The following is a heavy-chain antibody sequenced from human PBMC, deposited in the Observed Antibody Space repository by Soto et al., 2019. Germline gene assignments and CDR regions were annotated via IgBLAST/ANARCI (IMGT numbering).Heavy chain of an antibody. CDR3: ARGGIVVVPAAHRGYAFDI. V-gene: IGHV1-2*04. CDR1: GYTFTGYY. D-gene: IGHD2-2*01. Sequence: ASVKVSSKASGYTFTGYYMHWVRQAPGQGLEWMGWINPNSGGTNYAQKFQGWVTMTRDTSISTAYMELSRLRSDDTAVYYCARGGIVVVPAAHRGYAFDIWGQGTMVT. J-gene: IGHJ3*02. CDR2: INPNSGGT.